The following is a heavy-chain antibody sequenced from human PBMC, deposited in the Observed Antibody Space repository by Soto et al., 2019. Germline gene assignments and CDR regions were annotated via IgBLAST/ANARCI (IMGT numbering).Heavy chain of an antibody. V-gene: IGHV1-69*13. CDR2: IIPILGTA. CDR1: GGTFSSYA. J-gene: IGHJ3*02. Sequence: SVKVSCKASGGTFSSYAISWVRQAPGQGLEWMGGIIPILGTANYAQKFQGRVTITADESTSTAYMELSSLRSEDTAVYYCARDAGDYEGAFDIWGQGTMVTVSS. CDR3: ARDAGDYEGAFDI. D-gene: IGHD4-17*01.